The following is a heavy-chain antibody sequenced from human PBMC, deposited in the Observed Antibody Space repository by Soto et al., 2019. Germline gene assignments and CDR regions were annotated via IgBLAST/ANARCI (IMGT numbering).Heavy chain of an antibody. J-gene: IGHJ6*02. CDR2: INPNSGGT. D-gene: IGHD6-13*01. CDR3: ATTYGIAAAGTSPRPYYYYGMDV. CDR1: GYTFTGYY. V-gene: IGHV1-2*04. Sequence: ASVKVSCKASGYTFTGYYMHWVRQAPGQGLEWMGWINPNSGGTNYAQKFQGWVTMTRDTSISTAYMELSRLRSDDTAVYYCATTYGIAAAGTSPRPYYYYGMDVWGQGTTVTVSS.